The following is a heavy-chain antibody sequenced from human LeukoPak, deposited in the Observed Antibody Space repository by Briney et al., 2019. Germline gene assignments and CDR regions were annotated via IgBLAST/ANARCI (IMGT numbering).Heavy chain of an antibody. Sequence: ASVKVSCKASGYTFSGYYMHWVRQAPGQGLEWMGWINPKSGGTNYAQKFQGRVTMTRDTSISTAYMEVSRLRSDDTAVYYCARDKGPRINWFDPWGQGTLVTVSS. V-gene: IGHV1-2*02. D-gene: IGHD2/OR15-2a*01. CDR3: ARDKGPRINWFDP. CDR1: GYTFSGYY. J-gene: IGHJ5*02. CDR2: INPKSGGT.